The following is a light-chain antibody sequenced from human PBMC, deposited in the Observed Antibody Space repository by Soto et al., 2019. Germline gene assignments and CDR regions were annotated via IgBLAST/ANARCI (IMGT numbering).Light chain of an antibody. CDR3: QQTLSVPRT. J-gene: IGKJ1*01. Sequence: DSQMTQSPRFLSASVGDRVTITCRASQNIRTYLTWYQQKPGKGPTVLIYAASTLQRGVPSRFSGSTTGTDFTLTITGLQPEESATYYCQQTLSVPRTFGLGTKVEIK. V-gene: IGKV1-39*01. CDR2: AAS. CDR1: QNIRTY.